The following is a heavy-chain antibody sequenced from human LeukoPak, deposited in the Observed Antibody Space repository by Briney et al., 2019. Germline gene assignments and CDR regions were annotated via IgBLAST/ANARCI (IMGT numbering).Heavy chain of an antibody. CDR3: AREGGIAAAGGDAFDI. J-gene: IGHJ3*02. V-gene: IGHV3-74*01. CDR2: INSYGSST. CDR1: GFTFSSYW. Sequence: GGSLRLSCAASGFTFSSYWMHWVRQAPGKGLVWVSRINSYGSSTSYADSVKGRFTISRDNAKNTLYLQINSLRAEDTAVYYCAREGGIAAAGGDAFDIWGQGTMVTVSS. D-gene: IGHD6-13*01.